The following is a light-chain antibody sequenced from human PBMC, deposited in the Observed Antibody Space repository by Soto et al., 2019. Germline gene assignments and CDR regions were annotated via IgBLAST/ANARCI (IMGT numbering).Light chain of an antibody. J-gene: IGKJ1*01. V-gene: IGKV1-39*01. CDR3: QHSFS. Sequence: DIHMPPSPPSLSASVGDRVTITCRASQGISSYLAWYQQKPGKSPKLLIYAASSLQSGVPSRFSGSGSGTDFTLTISSLQPEDFATYYCQHSFSFGQGTKVDI. CDR1: QGISSY. CDR2: AAS.